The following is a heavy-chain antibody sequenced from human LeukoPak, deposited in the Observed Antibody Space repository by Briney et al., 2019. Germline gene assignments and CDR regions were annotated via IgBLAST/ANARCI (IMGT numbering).Heavy chain of an antibody. CDR2: ISYDGSNK. Sequence: PGRSLRLSCAASGFTFSSYAMHWVRQAPGKGLEWVAVISYDGSNKYYADSVKGRFTISRDNSKNTLYLQMNSLRAEDTAVYYCARWEVNFYDAFNIWGQGKMVPVS. J-gene: IGHJ3*02. CDR1: GFTFSSYA. CDR3: ARWEVNFYDAFNI. D-gene: IGHD1-26*01. V-gene: IGHV3-30-3*01.